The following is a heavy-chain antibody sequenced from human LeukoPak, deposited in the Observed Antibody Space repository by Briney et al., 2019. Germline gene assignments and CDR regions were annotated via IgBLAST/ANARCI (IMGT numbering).Heavy chain of an antibody. CDR1: GYTFTSYY. D-gene: IGHD1/OR15-1a*01. J-gene: IGHJ3*02. V-gene: IGHV1-46*01. CDR3: AREGEGYNWKNIGAFDI. Sequence: ASVKVSCKASGYTFTSYYMHWVRQAPGQGLEWMGIINPSGGSTSYAQKFQGRVTLTRDMSTSTDYLELSSLRSDDTAVYYCAREGEGYNWKNIGAFDIWGQGTMVTVSS. CDR2: INPSGGST.